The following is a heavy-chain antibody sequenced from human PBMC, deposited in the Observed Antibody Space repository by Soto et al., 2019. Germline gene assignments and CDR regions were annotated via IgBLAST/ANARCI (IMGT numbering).Heavy chain of an antibody. CDR1: GGSVSSGIYY. D-gene: IGHD2-15*01. CDR2: IYYSGST. V-gene: IGHV4-61*01. J-gene: IGHJ6*02. CDR3: ARVGPYCSGGSCYPYGMDV. Sequence: PSETLSLTCTVSGGSVSSGIYYWIWIRQPPGKGLEWIGYIYYSGSTNYNPSLKGRVTISVDTSKNQFSLRLSSVTAADTAVYYCARVGPYCSGGSCYPYGMDVWGQGTTVTVS.